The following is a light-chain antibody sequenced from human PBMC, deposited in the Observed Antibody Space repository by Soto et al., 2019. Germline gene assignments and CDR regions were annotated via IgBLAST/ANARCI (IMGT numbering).Light chain of an antibody. CDR2: GAS. CDR3: QQYGTSPFT. Sequence: EIVLTQSPGTLSLSPGERATLSCRASQSVSDNFLAWYQHKPGQTPRLLMYGASSRATGIPDRFSGSGSGTDFSLTISRLEPEDFAVYYCQQYGTSPFTFSPGTKVDIK. J-gene: IGKJ3*01. CDR1: QSVSDNF. V-gene: IGKV3-20*01.